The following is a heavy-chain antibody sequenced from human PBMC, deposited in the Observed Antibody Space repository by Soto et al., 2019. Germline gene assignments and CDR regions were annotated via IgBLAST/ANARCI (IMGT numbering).Heavy chain of an antibody. Sequence: PSETLSLTCTVSGGTISSGDYYWSRIRQPPGKGLEWIGYIYYSGSTYYNPSLKSRVTISVDTSKNQFSLKLSSVTAADTAVYYCARSITQNPYYYYGMDVWGQGTTVTVSS. J-gene: IGHJ6*02. V-gene: IGHV4-30-4*01. CDR2: IYYSGST. CDR3: ARSITQNPYYYYGMDV. D-gene: IGHD3-3*02. CDR1: GGTISSGDYY.